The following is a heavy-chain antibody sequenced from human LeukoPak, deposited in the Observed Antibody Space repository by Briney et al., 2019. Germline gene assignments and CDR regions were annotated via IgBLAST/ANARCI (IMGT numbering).Heavy chain of an antibody. CDR3: ARPLTGEIPHYDY. V-gene: IGHV1-18*04. CDR2: ISGYNRNT. D-gene: IGHD3-9*01. CDR1: GYTFTTYG. J-gene: IGHJ4*02. Sequence: ASVKVSCKTSGYTFTTYGISWVRQAPGQGLEWMGWISGYNRNTNYAQKLQGRVTMTTDTSTSTAYMELRSLRSDDTAVHYCARPLTGEIPHYDYWGQGTLVTVSS.